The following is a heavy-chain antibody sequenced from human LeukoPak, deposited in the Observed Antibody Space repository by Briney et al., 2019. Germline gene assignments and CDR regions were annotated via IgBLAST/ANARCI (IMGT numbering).Heavy chain of an antibody. J-gene: IGHJ4*02. CDR3: ARNRLEMAVARGFDY. Sequence: SETLSLTCTVSGGSISSSSYYWGWLRQPPGKGLEWIGSIYYSGSTYYNPSLKSQVTISVDTSKNQFSLKLSSVTAADTAVYYCARNRLEMAVARGFDYWGQGTLVTVSS. CDR1: GGSISSSSYY. V-gene: IGHV4-39*01. CDR2: IYYSGST. D-gene: IGHD5-24*01.